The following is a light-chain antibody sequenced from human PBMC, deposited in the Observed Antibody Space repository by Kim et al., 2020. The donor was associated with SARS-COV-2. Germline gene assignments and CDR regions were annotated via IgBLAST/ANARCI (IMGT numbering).Light chain of an antibody. CDR1: SSDVGGYNY. CDR2: YVS. CDR3: SSYTTSSTSYV. V-gene: IGLV2-14*03. Sequence: QSITSTCTETSSDVGGYNYVSWYQQHPGKAPKLMIYYVSNRPSGVSNRFSGSKSGNTASLTISGLQTEDEADYYCSSYTTSSTSYVFGTGTKVTVL. J-gene: IGLJ1*01.